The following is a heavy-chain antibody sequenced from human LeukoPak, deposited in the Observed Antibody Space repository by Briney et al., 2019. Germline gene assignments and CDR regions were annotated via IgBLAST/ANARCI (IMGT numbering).Heavy chain of an antibody. V-gene: IGHV4-34*01. D-gene: IGHD2-2*01. CDR1: GGSFSGYY. J-gene: IGHJ6*02. Sequence: SETLSLTCAVYGGSFSGYYWSWIRQPPGKGLEWIGEINHSGSTNYNPSLKSRVTISVDTSKNQFSLKLSSVTAADTAVYYCARLPHFYCSGTSCPPYYYYGMDVWGQGTTVTVSS. CDR2: INHSGST. CDR3: ARLPHFYCSGTSCPPYYYYGMDV.